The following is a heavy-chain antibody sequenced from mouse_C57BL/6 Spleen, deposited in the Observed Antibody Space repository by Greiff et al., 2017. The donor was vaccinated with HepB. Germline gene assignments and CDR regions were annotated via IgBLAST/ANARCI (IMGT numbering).Heavy chain of an antibody. Sequence: EVQLVESGPGLVKPSQSLSLTCSVTGYSITSGYYWNWIRQFPGNKLEWMGYISYDGSNNYNPSLKNRISITRDTSKNQFFLKLNSVTTEDTATYYCARGGKAFFAYWGQGTLVTVSA. CDR1: GYSITSGYY. CDR2: ISYDGSN. V-gene: IGHV3-6*01. J-gene: IGHJ3*01. CDR3: ARGGKAFFAY.